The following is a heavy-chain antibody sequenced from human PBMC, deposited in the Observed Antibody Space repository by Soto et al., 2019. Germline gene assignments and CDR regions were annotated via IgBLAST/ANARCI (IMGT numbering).Heavy chain of an antibody. CDR2: ISASGGST. D-gene: IGHD4-4*01. CDR1: GFTFSSYA. J-gene: IGHJ4*02. Sequence: PGGSLRLSCAASGFTFSSYAMSWVRQAPGKGLEWVSGISASGGSTYYADSVKGRFTISRDNSKSTMYLQMNSLRAEDTALYYCVKSNRPTAPFDYWGLGTLVTVSS. CDR3: VKSNRPTAPFDY. V-gene: IGHV3-23*01.